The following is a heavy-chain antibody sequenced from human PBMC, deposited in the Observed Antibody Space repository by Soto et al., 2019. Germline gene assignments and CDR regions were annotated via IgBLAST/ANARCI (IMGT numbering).Heavy chain of an antibody. V-gene: IGHV3-30*18. D-gene: IGHD5-12*01. J-gene: IGHJ4*02. CDR3: AKPRRGYSGYDFGY. CDR2: ISFDGSNQ. CDR1: GFTFSNYG. Sequence: QVRLVESGGGVVQPGRSLRLSCATSGFTFSNYGLHWLRQAPGKGLEWLAIISFDGSNQFYSASVKGRFTISRDNSKNTLYLQMNSPRAEDTAVYYCAKPRRGYSGYDFGYWGQGTLVTVSS.